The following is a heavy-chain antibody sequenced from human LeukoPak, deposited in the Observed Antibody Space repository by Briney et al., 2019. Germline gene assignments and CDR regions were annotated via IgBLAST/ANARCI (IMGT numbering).Heavy chain of an antibody. V-gene: IGHV3-48*01. D-gene: IGHD1-1*01. CDR2: ISSSSSTI. J-gene: IGHJ6*02. Sequence: GGSLRLSCAASGFTFSSYSINWVRQAPGKGLAGVSYISSSSSTIYYADSVKGRFTISRDNSKNTLYLQMNSLRAEDTAVYYCARLRGTPTYYYYGMDVWGQGTTVTVSS. CDR1: GFTFSSYS. CDR3: ARLRGTPTYYYYGMDV.